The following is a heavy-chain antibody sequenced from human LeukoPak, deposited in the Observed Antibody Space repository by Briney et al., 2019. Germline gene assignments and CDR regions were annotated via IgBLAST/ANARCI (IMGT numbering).Heavy chain of an antibody. J-gene: IGHJ6*03. CDR3: ARSYYYYYMDV. Sequence: GGSLRLSCAASGFTFSTYSMNWVRQTPGKGLEWVSSITTSSTYIYYADSVKGRFTVSRDNAKSSLYLQVNSLRAEDTAVYYCARSYYYYYMDVWGKGTTVTVSS. D-gene: IGHD3-16*01. V-gene: IGHV3-21*01. CDR1: GFTFSTYS. CDR2: ITTSSTYI.